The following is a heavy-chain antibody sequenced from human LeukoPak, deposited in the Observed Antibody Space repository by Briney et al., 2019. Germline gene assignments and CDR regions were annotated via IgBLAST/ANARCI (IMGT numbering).Heavy chain of an antibody. CDR1: GYTFTGYY. CDR3: ARAALDYYGSGSYYCWFDP. V-gene: IGHV1-2*02. J-gene: IGHJ5*02. Sequence: ASVKVSCKASGYTFTGYYMHWVRQAPGQGLEWMGWINPNSGGTNYAQKFQGRVTMTRDTSISTAYMELSRLRSDDTAVYYCARAALDYYGSGSYYCWFDPWDQGTLVTVSS. CDR2: INPNSGGT. D-gene: IGHD3-10*01.